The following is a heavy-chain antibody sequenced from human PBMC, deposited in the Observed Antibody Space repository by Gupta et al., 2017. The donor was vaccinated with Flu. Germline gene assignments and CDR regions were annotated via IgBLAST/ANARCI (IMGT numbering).Heavy chain of an antibody. V-gene: IGHV4-39*01. CDR2: IYYSGST. Sequence: GKGLEWIGSIYYSGSTYYNPSLKSRVTISVDTSKNQFSLKLSSVTAADTAVYYCARLFWSGYDGETDYYFDYWGQGTLVTVSS. CDR3: ARLFWSGYDGETDYYFDY. J-gene: IGHJ4*02. D-gene: IGHD3-3*01.